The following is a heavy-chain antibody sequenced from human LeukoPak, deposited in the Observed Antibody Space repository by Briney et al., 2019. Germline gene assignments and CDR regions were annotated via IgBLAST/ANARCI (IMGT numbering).Heavy chain of an antibody. CDR1: GGSISSHY. V-gene: IGHV4-59*11. J-gene: IGHJ4*02. CDR3: ARHRVGGDWYFDY. D-gene: IGHD2-21*02. CDR2: IYYSGST. Sequence: SETLSLTCTVSGGSISSHYWSWIRQAPGKGLEWIGYIYYSGSTNYNPSLKSRVIISVDTSKNQFSLKLYSVAAADTAVYYCARHRVGGDWYFDYWGQGTLVTVYS.